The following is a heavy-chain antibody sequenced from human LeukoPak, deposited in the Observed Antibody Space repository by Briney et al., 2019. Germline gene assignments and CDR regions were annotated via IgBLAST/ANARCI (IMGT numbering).Heavy chain of an antibody. J-gene: IGHJ4*02. Sequence: GGSLRLSCAASGFTFSSYAMSWVRQAPEKGLEWVSAISGSGGSTYYADSVKGRFTISRDNSKNTLYLQMNSLRAEDTAVYYCAKEPGGIAAAGGWFHYWGQGTLVTVSS. D-gene: IGHD6-13*01. V-gene: IGHV3-23*01. CDR2: ISGSGGST. CDR1: GFTFSSYA. CDR3: AKEPGGIAAAGGWFHY.